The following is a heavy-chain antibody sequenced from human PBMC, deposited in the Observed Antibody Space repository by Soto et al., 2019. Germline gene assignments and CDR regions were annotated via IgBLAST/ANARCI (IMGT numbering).Heavy chain of an antibody. CDR1: GFSLSTSGMC. V-gene: IGHV2-70*20. CDR2: IDWDDDK. CDR3: ARMAVPAATPYNWFDP. D-gene: IGHD2-2*01. J-gene: IGHJ5*02. Sequence: SGPTLVNPTQTLTLTCTFSGFSLSTSGMCVSWVRQPPGKALEWLALIDWDDDKYYSTSLKTRLTISKDTSKNQVVLTMTNMDPVDTATYYCARMAVPAATPYNWFDPWGQGTLVTVSS.